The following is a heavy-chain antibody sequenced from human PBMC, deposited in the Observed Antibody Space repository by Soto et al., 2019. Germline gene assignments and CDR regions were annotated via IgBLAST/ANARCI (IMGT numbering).Heavy chain of an antibody. CDR2: ISAYNGNT. CDR1: GDTITSYG. CDR3: ARNIVGATRYYYYYGMDV. Sequence: ASVKASCKASGDTITSYGISWVRQAPEQGLEWMGWISAYNGNTNYAQKLQGRVTMTTDTSTSTAYMELRSLRSDDTAVYYCARNIVGATRYYYYYGMDVWGQGTTVTVSS. V-gene: IGHV1-18*01. D-gene: IGHD1-26*01. J-gene: IGHJ6*02.